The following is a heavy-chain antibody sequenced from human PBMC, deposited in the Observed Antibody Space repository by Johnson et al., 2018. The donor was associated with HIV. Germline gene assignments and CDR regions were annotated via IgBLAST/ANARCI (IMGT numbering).Heavy chain of an antibody. CDR3: AKIRTSGTGDAFDI. J-gene: IGHJ3*02. D-gene: IGHD1-14*01. CDR2: MYSGGNT. Sequence: QVQLVESGGGVVQPGRSLRLSCTASGFTFSSYGMHWVRQAPGKGLEWVSVMYSGGNTYYADSVRGRFTISRDNSKNTLYLQMNSLRAEDTAVYYCAKIRTSGTGDAFDIWGQGTIVTVSS. V-gene: IGHV3-NL1*01. CDR1: GFTFSSYG.